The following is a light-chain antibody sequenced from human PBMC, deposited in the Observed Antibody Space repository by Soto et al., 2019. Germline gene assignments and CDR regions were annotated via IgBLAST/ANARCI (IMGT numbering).Light chain of an antibody. J-gene: IGLJ1*01. CDR1: SSDVGGYNY. CDR3: SSYTSSITRV. CDR2: DVS. V-gene: IGLV2-14*01. Sequence: QSVLTQPASVSGSPGQSITISCTGTSSDVGGYNYVSWYQQHPGKAPKLMIYDVSNRPSGVSNRFSGSKSSNTASLTISGLQAEDEADYYCSSYTSSITRVFGTGTKVTVL.